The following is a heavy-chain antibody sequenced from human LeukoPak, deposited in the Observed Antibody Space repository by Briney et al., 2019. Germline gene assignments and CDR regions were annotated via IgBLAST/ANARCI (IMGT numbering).Heavy chain of an antibody. CDR2: IYYSGST. V-gene: IGHV4-59*11. Sequence: SETLSLTCTVSGGSISSHYWSWIRQPPGKGLEWIGYIYYSGSTNYNPSLKSRVTISVDTSKNQFSLKLSSVTAADTAVYYCERVLNAFDIWGQGTMVNVSS. CDR3: ERVLNAFDI. CDR1: GGSISSHY. J-gene: IGHJ3*02.